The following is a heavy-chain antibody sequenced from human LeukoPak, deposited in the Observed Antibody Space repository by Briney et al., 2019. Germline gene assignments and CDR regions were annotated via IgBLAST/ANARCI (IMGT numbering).Heavy chain of an antibody. CDR2: ISGSGEST. V-gene: IGHV3-23*01. CDR1: GFTFSSYA. Sequence: GGSLRLSCAASGFTFSSYAVSWVRQAPGKGLEWVSVISGSGESTYYADSVKGRFTISKDNSKNTLYLQMNSLRAEDTAVYYCAKRYYYGSGSFDYWGQGTLVTVSS. J-gene: IGHJ4*02. D-gene: IGHD3-10*01. CDR3: AKRYYYGSGSFDY.